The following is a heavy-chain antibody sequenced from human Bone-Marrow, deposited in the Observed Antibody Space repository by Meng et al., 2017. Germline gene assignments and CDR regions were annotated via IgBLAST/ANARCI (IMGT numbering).Heavy chain of an antibody. CDR3: ACRPPNDY. Sequence: VPLEESGGGLVQPGGSLRLSCAASGFTFSSYAMHWVRQAPGKGLEWVSSISSSSSYIYYADSVKGRFTISRDNAKNSLYLQMNSLRAEDTAVYYCACRPPNDYWGQGTLVTVSS. CDR1: GFTFSSYA. CDR2: ISSSSSYI. J-gene: IGHJ4*02. V-gene: IGHV3-21*01.